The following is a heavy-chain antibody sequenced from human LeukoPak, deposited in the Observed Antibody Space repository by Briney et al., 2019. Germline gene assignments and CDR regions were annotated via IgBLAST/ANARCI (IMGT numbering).Heavy chain of an antibody. CDR1: GFTFSSYA. V-gene: IGHV3-30*02. CDR2: IRYDGSNK. CDR3: AKVGITMVRGVIRGFDY. D-gene: IGHD3-10*01. J-gene: IGHJ4*02. Sequence: QAGGSLRLSCAASGFTFSSYAMSWVRQAPGKGLEWVAFIRYDGSNKYYADSVKGRFTISRDNSKNTLYLQMNSLRAEDTAVYYCAKVGITMVRGVIRGFDYWGQGTLVTVSS.